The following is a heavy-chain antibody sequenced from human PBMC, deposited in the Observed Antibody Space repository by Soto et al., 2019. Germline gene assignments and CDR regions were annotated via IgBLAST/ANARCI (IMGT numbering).Heavy chain of an antibody. D-gene: IGHD5-12*01. CDR1: GGSISSGGYY. V-gene: IGHV4-31*03. J-gene: IGHJ6*02. Sequence: QVQLQESGPGLVKPSQTLSLTCTVSGGSISSGGYYWSWIRQHPGKGLEWIGYIYYSGSTYYNPSLQSRVTISVDTSKNQFSLKLSSVTAADTAVYYCARDRRGGYDYYYYYGMDVWGQGTTVTVSS. CDR3: ARDRRGGYDYYYYYGMDV. CDR2: IYYSGST.